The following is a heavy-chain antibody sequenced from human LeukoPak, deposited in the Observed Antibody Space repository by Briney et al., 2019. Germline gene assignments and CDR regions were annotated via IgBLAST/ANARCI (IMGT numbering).Heavy chain of an antibody. CDR1: GGTFSSYA. V-gene: IGHV1-69*04. J-gene: IGHJ5*02. D-gene: IGHD2-2*01. Sequence: ASVKVSCKASGGTFSSYAISWVRQAPGQGLEWMGRIIPIFGIANYAQKFQGRVTITADKSTSTAYMELSSLRSEDTAVYYCARSNYCSSTSCYSNWFDPWGQGTLVTVSS. CDR2: IIPIFGIA. CDR3: ARSNYCSSTSCYSNWFDP.